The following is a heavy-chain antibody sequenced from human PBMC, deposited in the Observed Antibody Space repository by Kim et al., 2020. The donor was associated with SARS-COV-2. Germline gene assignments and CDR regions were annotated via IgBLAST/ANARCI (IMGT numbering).Heavy chain of an antibody. V-gene: IGHV3-20*01. D-gene: IGHD3-22*01. J-gene: IGHJ3*02. CDR2: INWNGGST. CDR1: GFTFDDYG. Sequence: GGSLRLSCAASGFTFDDYGMSWVRQAPGKGLEWVSGINWNGGSTGYADSVKGRFTISRDNAKNSLYLQMNSLRAEDTALYHCARDSHYYDSSGYYLHAFDIWGQGTMVTVSS. CDR3: ARDSHYYDSSGYYLHAFDI.